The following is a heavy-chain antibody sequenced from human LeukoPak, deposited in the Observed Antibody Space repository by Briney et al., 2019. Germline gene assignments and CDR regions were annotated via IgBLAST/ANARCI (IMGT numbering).Heavy chain of an antibody. CDR3: ARGDRRTLWAPLDY. Sequence: ASVKVSCKASGYTFTGYYMHWVRQAPGQALEWMGWINPNSGGTDYAQNFQGRVTMTRDTSISTAYMELSRLRSDDTAMYFCARGDRRTLWAPLDYWGQGTLVTVSS. V-gene: IGHV1-2*02. CDR1: GYTFTGYY. J-gene: IGHJ4*02. CDR2: INPNSGGT. D-gene: IGHD5-18*01.